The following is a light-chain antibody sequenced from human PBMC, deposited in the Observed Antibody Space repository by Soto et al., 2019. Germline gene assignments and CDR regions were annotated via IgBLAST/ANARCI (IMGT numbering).Light chain of an antibody. Sequence: QSALTQPASVSGSPGQSITISCTGTSSDLGSYNLVSWYQQHPGKTPKLMIYEVSKRPSGVSNRFSGSKSGNTASLTISGLQAEDEADYYCCSYAGSSTSFGTGTKVTVL. CDR3: CSYAGSSTS. V-gene: IGLV2-23*02. J-gene: IGLJ1*01. CDR1: SSDLGSYNL. CDR2: EVS.